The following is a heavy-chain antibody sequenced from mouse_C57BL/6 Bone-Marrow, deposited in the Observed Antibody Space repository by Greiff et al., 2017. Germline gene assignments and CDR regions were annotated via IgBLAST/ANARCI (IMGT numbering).Heavy chain of an antibody. D-gene: IGHD1-2*01. CDR1: GFSLTSYA. Sequence: VKLVESGPVLVAPSQSLSISCTVSGFSLTSYAISWVRQPPGKGLEWLGVIWTGGGTNYNSALKSRLSISKDNSKSQVFLKMNSLPADDTAWYYCARSNYGRYFDVWGTGTTVTVSS. CDR3: ARSNYGRYFDV. J-gene: IGHJ1*03. CDR2: IWTGGGT. V-gene: IGHV2-9-1*01.